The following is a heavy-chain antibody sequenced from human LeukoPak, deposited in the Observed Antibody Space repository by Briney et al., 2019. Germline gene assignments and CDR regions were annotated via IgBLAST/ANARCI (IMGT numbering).Heavy chain of an antibody. J-gene: IGHJ4*02. CDR2: IYHSGST. V-gene: IGHV4-39*07. CDR1: GGSISSGSYY. D-gene: IGHD6-19*01. CDR3: ARDYGFRGWGGTYYFDY. Sequence: PSQTLSLTCTVSGGSISSGSYYWSWIRQPPGKGLEWIGSIYHSGSTYYNPSLKSRVTISVDTSKNQFSLKLSSVTAADTAVYYCARDYGFRGWGGTYYFDYWGQGTLVTVSS.